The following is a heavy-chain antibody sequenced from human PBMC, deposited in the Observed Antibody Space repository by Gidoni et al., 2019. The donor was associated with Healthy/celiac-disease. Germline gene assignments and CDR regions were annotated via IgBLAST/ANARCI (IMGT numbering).Heavy chain of an antibody. CDR3: ARVGLVSYWFDP. J-gene: IGHJ5*02. CDR2: IYTSGIT. D-gene: IGHD2-2*01. V-gene: IGHV4-61*02. Sequence: QVQLQESGPGLVKPSQTLSLTCTVSGGSISSGSYYWSWIRQPPGKGLQWIGRIYTSGITNHTPSLKSRVTISVDTTKNQFSLKLSSVTAADTAVYYCARVGLVSYWFDPWGQGTLVTVSS. CDR1: GGSISSGSYY.